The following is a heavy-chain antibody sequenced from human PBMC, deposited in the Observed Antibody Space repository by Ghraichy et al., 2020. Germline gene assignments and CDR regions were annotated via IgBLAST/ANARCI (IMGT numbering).Heavy chain of an antibody. CDR3: ARATLSDGMVV. V-gene: IGHV4-34*01. D-gene: IGHD3-3*02. Sequence: SETLSLTCAVYGGSIRGYYWTWIRQPPGKGLEYIGEIDHSGRIDHNPSLRSRVTMSVDTSRNHFSLNLSSVTATDTAVYYCARATLSDGMVVWRQGTTVIVSS. CDR1: GGSIRGYY. J-gene: IGHJ6*02. CDR2: IDHSGRI.